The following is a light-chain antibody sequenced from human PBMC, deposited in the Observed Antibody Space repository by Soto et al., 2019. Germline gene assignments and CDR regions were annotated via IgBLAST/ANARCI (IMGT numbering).Light chain of an antibody. CDR3: QQYNNWPPVT. V-gene: IGKV3-15*01. J-gene: IGKJ4*01. CDR2: GAS. CDR1: QSISSN. Sequence: EIVMTHSPSTLSVSPLERATLSCKSSQSISSNVAWYQQKPGQAPRLLIYGASTRATGIPARFSGSGSGTGFTLTISSLQSEDFAVYFCQQYNNWPPVTFGGGTKVDIK.